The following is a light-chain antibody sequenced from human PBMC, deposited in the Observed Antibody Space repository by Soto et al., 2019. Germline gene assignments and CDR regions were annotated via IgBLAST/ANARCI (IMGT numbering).Light chain of an antibody. CDR1: QDISNY. V-gene: IGKV1-33*01. J-gene: IGKJ2*01. CDR2: DAS. CDR3: QQYDNLPPYP. Sequence: DIQMTQSPSSLSASVGDRVTITCQARQDISNYLNWYQQKPGKAPKLLIYDASNVETGVPSRFSGSGSGTDFTFTISSLQPEDSATYYCQQYDNLPPYPFGQNTKLEIK.